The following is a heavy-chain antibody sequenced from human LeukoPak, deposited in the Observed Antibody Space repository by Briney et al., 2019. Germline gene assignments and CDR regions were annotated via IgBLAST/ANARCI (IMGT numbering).Heavy chain of an antibody. D-gene: IGHD4-17*01. CDR2: ISNNGGNT. CDR1: GFTFSSYA. Sequence: GGSLRLSCSASGFTFSSYAMHWIRQAPGKGLEYVSAISNNGGNTYYADSVKGRFTISRDNSKNTLYLQMSSLRAEDTAVYYCAKDVMTTVNDWFDPWGQGTLVTVSS. CDR3: AKDVMTTVNDWFDP. J-gene: IGHJ5*02. V-gene: IGHV3-64D*06.